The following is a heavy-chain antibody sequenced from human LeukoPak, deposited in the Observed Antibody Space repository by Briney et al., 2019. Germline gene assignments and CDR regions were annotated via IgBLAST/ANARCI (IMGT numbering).Heavy chain of an antibody. CDR2: IWYGGSNK. J-gene: IGHJ6*03. D-gene: IGHD2-2*01. CDR1: GFSFSSYG. CDR3: AKEWAVPAAKNYYYYYMDV. V-gene: IGHV3-30*02. Sequence: GGSLRLSCAASGFSFSSYGMSWVRQAPGKGLEWVAVIWYGGSNKYYADSVKGRFTISRDNSKNTLYLQMNSLRAEDTAVYYCAKEWAVPAAKNYYYYYMDVWGKGTTVTVSS.